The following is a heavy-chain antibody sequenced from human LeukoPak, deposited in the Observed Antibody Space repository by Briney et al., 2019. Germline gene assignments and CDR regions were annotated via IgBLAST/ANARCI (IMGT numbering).Heavy chain of an antibody. CDR3: ARGVYNDISGYYPDY. CDR2: IYDTGSS. J-gene: IGHJ4*02. D-gene: IGHD3-22*01. CDR1: GGSISSYY. Sequence: SETLSLTCTVSGGSISSYYWNWMRQPPGKGLEGIGYIYDTGSSSYNPSLKSRVTISVDTSKNQFSLKVRSATAADTAVYYCARGVYNDISGYYPDYWGQGTLVTVSS. V-gene: IGHV4-59*01.